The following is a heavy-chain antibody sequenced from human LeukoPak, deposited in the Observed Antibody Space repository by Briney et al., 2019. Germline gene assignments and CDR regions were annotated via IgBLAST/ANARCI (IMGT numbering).Heavy chain of an antibody. V-gene: IGHV2-5*02. CDR2: IYWDDDK. Sequence: SGPTLVKPTQTLTLTCTFSGFSLSTSGVGVGWIRQPPGKALEWLALIYWDDDKRYSPSLKSRLTITKDTSKNQVVLTMTNMDPVDTATYYCAHWNRVRGYSYGSGAFDIWGQGTMVTVSS. D-gene: IGHD5-18*01. CDR3: AHWNRVRGYSYGSGAFDI. J-gene: IGHJ3*02. CDR1: GFSLSTSGVG.